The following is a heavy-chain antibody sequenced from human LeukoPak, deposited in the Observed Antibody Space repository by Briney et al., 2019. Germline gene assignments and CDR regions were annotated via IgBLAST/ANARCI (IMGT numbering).Heavy chain of an antibody. D-gene: IGHD6-13*01. V-gene: IGHV1-18*01. Sequence: ASVKVSCKASVYTFTSYGISWVRQAPGQGLEWMGWISAYNGNTNYAQKLQGRVTMTTDTSTSTAYMELRSLRSDDTAVYYCARVARIAAAGPDAFDIWGQGAMVTVSS. CDR3: ARVARIAAAGPDAFDI. CDR2: ISAYNGNT. CDR1: VYTFTSYG. J-gene: IGHJ3*02.